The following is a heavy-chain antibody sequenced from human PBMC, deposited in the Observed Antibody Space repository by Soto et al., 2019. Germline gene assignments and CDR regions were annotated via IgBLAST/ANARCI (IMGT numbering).Heavy chain of an antibody. Sequence: ASVKVSCKASGGTFSSYAISWVRQAPGQGLEWMGGIIPIFGTANYAQKFQGRVTITADESTSTAYMELSSLRSEDTAVYYCARTMDYYGSGSYNPLDYYYSVMDVCGRGTRVTVSS. D-gene: IGHD3-10*01. CDR2: IIPIFGTA. CDR1: GGTFSSYA. J-gene: IGHJ6*01. CDR3: ARTMDYYGSGSYNPLDYYYSVMDV. V-gene: IGHV1-69*13.